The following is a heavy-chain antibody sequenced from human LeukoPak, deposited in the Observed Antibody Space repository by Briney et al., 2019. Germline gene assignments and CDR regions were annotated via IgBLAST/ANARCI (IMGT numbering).Heavy chain of an antibody. CDR3: ARWDDSSRSFEN. CDR1: AGSIRSYH. D-gene: IGHD3-22*01. Sequence: SETLSLTGTVSAGSIRSYHWNWSRQPPGKGLEGCGYIYYTVISNYNPSLTSRVTMSVDTSKSQFSLELSSVTAADTAVYYCARWDDSSRSFENWGQGTLVTVSS. CDR2: IYYTVIS. V-gene: IGHV4-59*08. J-gene: IGHJ4*02.